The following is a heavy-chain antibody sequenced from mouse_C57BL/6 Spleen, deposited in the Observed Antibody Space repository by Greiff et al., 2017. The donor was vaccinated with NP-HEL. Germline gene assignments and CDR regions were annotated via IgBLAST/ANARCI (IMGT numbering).Heavy chain of an antibody. J-gene: IGHJ2*01. CDR2: IDPSDSET. Sequence: QVQLQQPGAELVRPGSSVKLSCKASGYTFTSYWMHWVKQRPIQGLEWIGNIDPSDSETHYNQKFKDKATLTVDKSSSTAYMQLSSLTSEDSAVYYCAREGYYYGSRGIDYWGQGTTLTVSS. D-gene: IGHD1-1*01. CDR3: AREGYYYGSRGIDY. V-gene: IGHV1-52*01. CDR1: GYTFTSYW.